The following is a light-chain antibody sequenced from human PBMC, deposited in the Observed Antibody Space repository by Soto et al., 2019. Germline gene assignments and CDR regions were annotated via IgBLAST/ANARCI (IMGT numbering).Light chain of an antibody. CDR1: SSNIGSNP. CDR2: SDN. CDR3: AAWDGSLNGYV. Sequence: QSVLTQPPSASATPGQRVTNSCSGSSSNIGSNPVNWFQQLPGTAPKLLIYSDNQRPSGVPDRFSGSKSGTSASLAISGLQSEHEADYYCAAWDGSLNGYVFGTGTKLTVL. V-gene: IGLV1-44*01. J-gene: IGLJ1*01.